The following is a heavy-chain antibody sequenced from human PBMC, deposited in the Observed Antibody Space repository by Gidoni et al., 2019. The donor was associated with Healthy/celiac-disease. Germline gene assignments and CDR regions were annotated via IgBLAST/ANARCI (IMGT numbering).Heavy chain of an antibody. CDR2: INSDGSST. CDR1: GFPFSSYW. Sequence: ELQLVASGGGLVQPGGSLRLSCAASGFPFSSYWMHWVRQAPGKGLVWVSRINSDGSSTSYADSVKGRFTISRDNAKNKRYLQMNSLRAEDTAVYYCARAESGYDSGGWFDPWGQGTLVTVSS. D-gene: IGHD5-12*01. CDR3: ARAESGYDSGGWFDP. J-gene: IGHJ5*02. V-gene: IGHV3-74*01.